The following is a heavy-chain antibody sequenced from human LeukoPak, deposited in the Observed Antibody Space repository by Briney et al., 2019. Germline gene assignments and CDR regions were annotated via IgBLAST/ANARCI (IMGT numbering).Heavy chain of an antibody. D-gene: IGHD5-18*01. V-gene: IGHV1-46*03. CDR2: INPGGGST. CDR1: GYTFTSYY. Sequence: ASVKVSCKASGYTFTSYYMHWVRQAPGQGLEWMGIINPGGGSTSYAQKFQGRVTMTRDTSTSTVYMELSSLRSEDTAVYYCARNTLDTAMGAAVDYWGQGTLVTVSS. CDR3: ARNTLDTAMGAAVDY. J-gene: IGHJ4*02.